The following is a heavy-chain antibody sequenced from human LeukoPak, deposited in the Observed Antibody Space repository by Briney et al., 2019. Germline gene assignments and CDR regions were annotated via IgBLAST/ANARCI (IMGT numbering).Heavy chain of an antibody. V-gene: IGHV3-23*01. CDR1: GFTFGNYA. CDR3: AKDDYYDSSGYFRH. J-gene: IGHJ1*01. D-gene: IGHD3-22*01. CDR2: LSGSGGST. Sequence: QPGGSLRLSCAASGFTFGNYALSLVRPAPGKGLEWVSSLSGSGGSTYYADSVKGRFTISRDNTKNTLYLQMNSLRAEDTVVYYCAKDDYYDSSGYFRHWGQGTLVTVSS.